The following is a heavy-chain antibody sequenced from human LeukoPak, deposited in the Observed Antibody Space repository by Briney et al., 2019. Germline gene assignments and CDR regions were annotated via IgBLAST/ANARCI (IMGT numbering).Heavy chain of an antibody. D-gene: IGHD6-19*01. Sequence: GGSLRLSCAASGFSFSNYWMHWVRQPPGKGLEWVSLINWDGGTTYYADSVKGRFTISRDNSKNTLYLQMNSLRSEDTAVYYCARDDQWLVSSVLGYWGQGTLVTVSS. CDR2: INWDGGTT. J-gene: IGHJ4*02. CDR3: ARDDQWLVSSVLGY. V-gene: IGHV3-NL1*01. CDR1: GFSFSNYW.